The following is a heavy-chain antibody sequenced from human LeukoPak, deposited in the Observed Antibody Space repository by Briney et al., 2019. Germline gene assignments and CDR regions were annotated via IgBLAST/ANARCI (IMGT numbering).Heavy chain of an antibody. D-gene: IGHD1-7*01. J-gene: IGHJ4*01. CDR1: GFTFSTYS. Sequence: PGGSLRLSCAASGFTFSTYSMNRVRQAPGKGLERVSSISSSSSYIYYADLVKGRFTISRDNAKNSLYLQMNSLRAEDTAVYYCARVYGTTVDYWGHGTLVTVSS. CDR3: ARVYGTTVDY. CDR2: ISSSSSYI. V-gene: IGHV3-21*01.